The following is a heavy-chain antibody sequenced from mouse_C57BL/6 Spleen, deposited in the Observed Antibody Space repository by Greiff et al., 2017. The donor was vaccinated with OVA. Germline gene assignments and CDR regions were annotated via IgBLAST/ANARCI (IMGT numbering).Heavy chain of an antibody. Sequence: QVQLQQSGAELARPGASVKLSCKASGYTFPSSGISWVKQRTGQGLEWIGEIYPRSGNTYYNEKFKGKATLTADKSSSTAYMELRSLTSEDSAVYFCARCDYYGSSFDYWGQGTTLTVSS. CDR1: GYTFPSSG. V-gene: IGHV1-81*01. CDR2: IYPRSGNT. J-gene: IGHJ2*01. D-gene: IGHD1-1*01. CDR3: ARCDYYGSSFDY.